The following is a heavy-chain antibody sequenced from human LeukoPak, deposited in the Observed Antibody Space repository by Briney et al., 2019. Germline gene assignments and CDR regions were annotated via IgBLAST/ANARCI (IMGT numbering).Heavy chain of an antibody. J-gene: IGHJ4*02. Sequence: GASVKVSCRASGYTFSDYYMHWVRQAPGQGLEWMGWISTYNGDTNYAQKFHDRVTMTTDISTSTAYMELRSLRSDDTALYYCAREGTNYDILTGYPIFDYWGQGTLVTVSS. CDR3: AREGTNYDILTGYPIFDY. CDR2: ISTYNGDT. D-gene: IGHD3-9*01. V-gene: IGHV1-18*04. CDR1: GYTFSDYY.